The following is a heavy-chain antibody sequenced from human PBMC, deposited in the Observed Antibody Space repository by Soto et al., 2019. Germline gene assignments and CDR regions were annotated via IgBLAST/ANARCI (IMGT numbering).Heavy chain of an antibody. J-gene: IGHJ3*02. CDR2: ISSSGSML. CDR3: AREAVASDALDM. CDR1: GFTFSDYY. D-gene: IGHD2-2*01. Sequence: QVQLVESGGGLVKPGGSLRLSCTVSGFTFSDYYMSWIRQAPGKGLEWISYISSSGSMLQYAEYVKGRFTISRDNAKNSLYLQMNSLRAEDTAVYYCAREAVASDALDMWGQGTMVTVSS. V-gene: IGHV3-11*01.